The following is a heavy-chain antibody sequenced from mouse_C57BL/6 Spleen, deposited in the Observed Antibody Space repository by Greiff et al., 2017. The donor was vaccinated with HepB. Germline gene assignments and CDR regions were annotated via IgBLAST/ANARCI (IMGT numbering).Heavy chain of an antibody. CDR3: ARRTTVGLFDY. J-gene: IGHJ2*01. CDR2: IDTANGNT. D-gene: IGHD1-1*01. Sequence: VQLQQSVAELVRPGASVKLSCTASGFNFKNTYMHWVKQRPEQGLEWIGSIDTANGNTKYAPKFQGKATITADTSSITAYLQLRSLTSEDTAIYCCARRTTVGLFDYWGQGTTLTVSS. CDR1: GFNFKNTY. V-gene: IGHV14-3*01.